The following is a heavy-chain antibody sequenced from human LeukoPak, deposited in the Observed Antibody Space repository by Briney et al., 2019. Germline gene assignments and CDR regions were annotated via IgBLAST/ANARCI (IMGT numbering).Heavy chain of an antibody. CDR2: INPKNGDT. D-gene: IGHD6-6*01. CDR3: ARGWQINSSGGFVDP. Sequence: ASMRVSCKASGYTFSAYYIHWIRQAPGQGLEWMGLINPKNGDTNFAPTFQGRVTMTRDTSITTAYMGLSRLSSDDTAVYYCARGWQINSSGGFVDPWGQGTLVTVSS. CDR1: GYTFSAYY. J-gene: IGHJ5*02. V-gene: IGHV1-2*02.